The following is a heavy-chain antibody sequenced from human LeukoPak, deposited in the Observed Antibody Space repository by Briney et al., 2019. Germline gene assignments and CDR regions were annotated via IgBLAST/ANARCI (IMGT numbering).Heavy chain of an antibody. CDR1: GFTFSSYA. CDR3: AKDLYYYDSSGYQRGYYYMDV. V-gene: IGHV3-23*01. J-gene: IGHJ6*03. Sequence: PGGSLRLSCAASGFTFSSYAMSWVRQAPGKGLEWVSVISGSGGSTYYADSVKGRFTISRDNSKNTLYLQMNSLRAEDTAVYYCAKDLYYYDSSGYQRGYYYMDVWGKGTTVTISS. D-gene: IGHD3-22*01. CDR2: ISGSGGST.